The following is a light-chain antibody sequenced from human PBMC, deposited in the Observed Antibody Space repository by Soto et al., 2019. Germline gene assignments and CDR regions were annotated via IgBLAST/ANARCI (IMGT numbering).Light chain of an antibody. V-gene: IGKV1-5*01. CDR3: QQYNSYSLT. CDR1: QSISTW. Sequence: DIQMTQSPSTLSASLGDRVTITCRASQSISTWLAWYQQKPGKAPKLLIYDASSLQSGVPSRFSGSGSGTEFTLTISSLQPDDFATYYCQQYNSYSLTFGQGTK. CDR2: DAS. J-gene: IGKJ1*01.